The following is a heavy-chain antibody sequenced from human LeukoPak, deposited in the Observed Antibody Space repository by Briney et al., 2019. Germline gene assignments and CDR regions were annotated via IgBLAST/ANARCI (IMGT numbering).Heavy chain of an antibody. J-gene: IGHJ4*02. CDR3: ARPDDFWSGYYHY. CDR1: GGTLSDYY. D-gene: IGHD3-3*01. V-gene: IGHV4-34*01. Sequence: SSETLSLTCAVYGGTLSDYYWSWIRQPPGKGLEWIGEINHSGSTNYNPSLKSRVTISVDTTKNQFSLKLSSVTAADTAVYYCARPDDFWSGYYHYWGEGTLVTVSS. CDR2: INHSGST.